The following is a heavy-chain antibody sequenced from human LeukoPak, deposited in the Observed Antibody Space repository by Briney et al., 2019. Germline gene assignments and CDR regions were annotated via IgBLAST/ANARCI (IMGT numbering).Heavy chain of an antibody. CDR3: ATHSSGWYTGRAFDI. CDR2: IYYSGST. D-gene: IGHD6-19*01. V-gene: IGHV4-59*01. Sequence: SETLSLTCTVSGGSISSYYWSWIRQPPGKGREWIGYIYYSGSTNYNPSLKSRVTISVDTSKNQFSLKLSSVTAADTAVYYCATHSSGWYTGRAFDIWGQGTMVTVSS. CDR1: GGSISSYY. J-gene: IGHJ3*02.